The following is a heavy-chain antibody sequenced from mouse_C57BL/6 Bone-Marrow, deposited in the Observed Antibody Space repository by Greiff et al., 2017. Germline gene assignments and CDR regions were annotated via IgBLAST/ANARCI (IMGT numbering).Heavy chain of an antibody. D-gene: IGHD2-4*01. J-gene: IGHJ3*01. CDR2: IYPSDSET. CDR1: GYTFTSYW. Sequence: VQLQQPGAELVRPGSSVKLSCKASGYTFTSYWMDWVKQRPGQGLEWIGNIYPSDSETHYNQKFKDKATLTVDKSSSTAYMELARLTSEDSAVYYCARGLRRFAYWGQGTLVTVSA. CDR3: ARGLRRFAY. V-gene: IGHV1-61*01.